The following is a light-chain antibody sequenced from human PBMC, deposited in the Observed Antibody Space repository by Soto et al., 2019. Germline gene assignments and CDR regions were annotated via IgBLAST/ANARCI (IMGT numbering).Light chain of an antibody. CDR1: SSDVGGYNY. Sequence: QSVLTQPRSVSGSPGQSVTISCTGTSSDVGGYNYVSWYQHHPGEAPKLMIYDVTKRPSGVRDRFSASKSGNTASLTISGLQADDEADYYCCSYAGSYTYVFGTGTKVTV. V-gene: IGLV2-11*01. J-gene: IGLJ1*01. CDR3: CSYAGSYTYV. CDR2: DVT.